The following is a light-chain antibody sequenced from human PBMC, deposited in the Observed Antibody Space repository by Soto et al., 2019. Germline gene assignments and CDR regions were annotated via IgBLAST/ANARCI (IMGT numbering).Light chain of an antibody. CDR3: QQHDGSPRT. Sequence: EIVLTQSPGTLSLCPGERSTLSCRAIQSVSSNYLAWYQQKSVQAPRLLIYGASSRATGIPDRFSGGGCGTDFTLTSSRLEPEDYAVEYCQQHDGSPRTFGQGTKLEIK. CDR2: GAS. CDR1: QSVSSNY. V-gene: IGKV3-20*01. J-gene: IGKJ1*01.